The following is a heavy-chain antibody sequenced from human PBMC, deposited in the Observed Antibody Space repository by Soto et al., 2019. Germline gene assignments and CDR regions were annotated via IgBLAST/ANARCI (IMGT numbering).Heavy chain of an antibody. Sequence: QVQLVQSGTELKKPGSSVKVSCKASGDISSSYTVSWVRQAPGQGLEWMGRIIPMLGVPQYAKSLQGRVSIPADTSTRTTHTELSSLTYDDTAVYFCVTGNGAGSYFRDWGQGVLVTVSS. D-gene: IGHD3-10*01. CDR2: IIPMLGVP. CDR3: VTGNGAGSYFRD. CDR1: GDISSSYT. J-gene: IGHJ4*02. V-gene: IGHV1-69*02.